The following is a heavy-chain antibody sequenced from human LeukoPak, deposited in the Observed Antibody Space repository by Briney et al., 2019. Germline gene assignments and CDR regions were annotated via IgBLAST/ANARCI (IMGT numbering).Heavy chain of an antibody. V-gene: IGHV4-59*08. D-gene: IGHD1-7*01. Sequence: PSETLSLTCTVSGGSISSYYWSWIRQPPGKGLEWIGYIYYSGSTNYNPSLKSRVTISVDTSKNQFSLKLSSVTAADTAVYYCARHYITGTTSLCYFDYWGQGTLVTVSS. CDR3: ARHYITGTTSLCYFDY. J-gene: IGHJ4*02. CDR2: IYYSGST. CDR1: GGSISSYY.